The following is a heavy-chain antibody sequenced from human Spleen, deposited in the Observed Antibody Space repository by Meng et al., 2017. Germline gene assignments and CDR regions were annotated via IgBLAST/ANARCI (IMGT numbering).Heavy chain of an antibody. V-gene: IGHV3-15*01. J-gene: IGHJ1*01. Sequence: GESLKISCAASGFTFSNAWMSWVRQAPGKGLEWVGRIKSKTDGGTTDYAAPVKGRFTISRDDSKNTLYLQMNSLKTEDTAVYYCTVSHYYDSSGYYRFQHWGQGTLVTVSS. D-gene: IGHD3-22*01. CDR2: IKSKTDGGTT. CDR1: GFTFSNAW. CDR3: TVSHYYDSSGYYRFQH.